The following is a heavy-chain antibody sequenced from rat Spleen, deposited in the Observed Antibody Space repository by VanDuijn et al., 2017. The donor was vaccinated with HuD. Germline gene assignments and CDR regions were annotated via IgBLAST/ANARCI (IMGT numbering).Heavy chain of an antibody. CDR3: ATDGDDSGDYFDY. J-gene: IGHJ2*01. Sequence: EVQLVDHGGALVPPGRSLKLSCAPSGFTFSIYGMHWIRQAPTKGLEWVAFISPSGGTTYYRDSVKGRFTISRDNAKSTLYLQMDSLRSEDTATYYCATDGDDSGDYFDYWGQGVMVTVSS. CDR1: GFTFSIYG. CDR2: ISPSGGTT. V-gene: IGHV5-19*01. D-gene: IGHD1-1*01.